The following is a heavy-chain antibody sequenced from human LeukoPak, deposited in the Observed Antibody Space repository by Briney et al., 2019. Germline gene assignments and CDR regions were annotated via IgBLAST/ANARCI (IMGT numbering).Heavy chain of an antibody. J-gene: IGHJ4*02. CDR2: IYYSGST. D-gene: IGHD6-6*01. CDR3: ARAPDSSSPFDY. Sequence: PSETLSLTCTVSGGSISIYYWSWLRQPPGKGLEWIGYIYYSGSTNYNPSLKSRVTISVDTSKTQFSLKLSSVTAADTAVYYCARAPDSSSPFDYWGQGTLVTVSS. CDR1: GGSISIYY. V-gene: IGHV4-59*01.